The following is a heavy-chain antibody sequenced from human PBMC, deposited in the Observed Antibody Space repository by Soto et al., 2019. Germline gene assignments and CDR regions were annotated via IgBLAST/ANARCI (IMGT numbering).Heavy chain of an antibody. J-gene: IGHJ4*02. D-gene: IGHD6-19*01. CDR3: ERQPYTSGAYYFDY. CDR1: GDSISSYY. V-gene: IGHV4-59*08. Sequence: SETLSLTCTVSGDSISSYYWSWIRQPPGKGLEWIGYIFHTGSANYNPSLKSRVTISIDTSKNQFSLRLSSVTAADTAVYYRERQPYTSGAYYFDYWGQGTPVTVSS. CDR2: IFHTGSA.